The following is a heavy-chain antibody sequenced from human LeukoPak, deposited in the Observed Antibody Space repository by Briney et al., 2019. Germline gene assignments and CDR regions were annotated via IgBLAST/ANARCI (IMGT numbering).Heavy chain of an antibody. CDR3: ARDLGYCSGNRCYRNWFDP. D-gene: IGHD2-2*03. J-gene: IGHJ5*02. V-gene: IGHV1-18*01. CDR1: GYTFTDYG. Sequence: ASVKVSCKASGYTFTDYGISWVRQAPGEGLEWMGWISTYNGNTNYAQKFKGRVTLTTDTSASTAYMELRSVRSDDTAVYYCARDLGYCSGNRCYRNWFDPWGQGTLVTVSS. CDR2: ISTYNGNT.